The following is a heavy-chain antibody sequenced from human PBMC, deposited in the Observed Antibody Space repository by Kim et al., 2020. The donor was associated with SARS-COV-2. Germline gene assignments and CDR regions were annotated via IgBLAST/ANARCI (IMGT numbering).Heavy chain of an antibody. V-gene: IGHV3-30-3*01. Sequence: GGSLRLSCAASGFTFSLYAMHWVRQAPGKGLEWVAVISYDGSNKCYADSVKGRFTISRDNSKNTLYLQMNSLRGEDTAVYYCARSGPRDAESSWKQYYYYGMGVGGRGTTVTVSS. D-gene: IGHD6-13*01. CDR2: ISYDGSNK. J-gene: IGHJ6*02. CDR1: GFTFSLYA. CDR3: ARSGPRDAESSWKQYYYYGMGV.